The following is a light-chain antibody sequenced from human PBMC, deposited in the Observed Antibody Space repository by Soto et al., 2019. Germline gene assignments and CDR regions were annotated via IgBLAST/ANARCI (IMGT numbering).Light chain of an antibody. CDR2: GAS. J-gene: IGKJ4*01. V-gene: IGKV3-15*01. Sequence: EIVMTQSPATLSVSLGERATLSCRASQSVSSNLAWYQQKPGQAPRLLIYGASTRATGIPARFTGSGSATEFTLTISSLQSEDFAVYYCQQYNNWPPLTFGGGTKVEIK. CDR1: QSVSSN. CDR3: QQYNNWPPLT.